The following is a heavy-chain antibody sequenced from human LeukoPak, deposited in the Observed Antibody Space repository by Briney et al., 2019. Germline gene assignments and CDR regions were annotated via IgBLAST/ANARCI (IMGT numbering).Heavy chain of an antibody. D-gene: IGHD1-26*01. V-gene: IGHV4-38-2*02. CDR2: IHHSGST. Sequence: SETLSLTCTVSGYSISTDYYWGWIRPPPGRGLEWIGTIHHSGSTYYNPSLKSRVTMSVDTSKNQFSLRLNSVTAADTAIYYCARGLAWELLVPFDFWGQGTLVTVSS. J-gene: IGHJ4*02. CDR3: ARGLAWELLVPFDF. CDR1: GYSISTDYY.